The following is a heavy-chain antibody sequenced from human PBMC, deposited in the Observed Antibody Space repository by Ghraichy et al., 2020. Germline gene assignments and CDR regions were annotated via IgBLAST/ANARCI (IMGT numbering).Heavy chain of an antibody. D-gene: IGHD1-14*01. V-gene: IGHV3-7*01. CDR1: GITFSSHW. CDR2: IKPDGSEK. Sequence: GGSLRLSCTGSGITFSSHWMSWVRQAPGKGLEWVSNIKPDGSEKYYVDSVRGRFTISRDNAENSLYLQMNSLRAEDTAVYYCASHTVRTPLYWGQGALVTVSS. J-gene: IGHJ4*02. CDR3: ASHTVRTPLY.